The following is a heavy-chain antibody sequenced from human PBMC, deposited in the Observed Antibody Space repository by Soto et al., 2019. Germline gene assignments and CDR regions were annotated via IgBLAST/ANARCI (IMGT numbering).Heavy chain of an antibody. Sequence: QVQLVQSAAEVKKTGASVKVSCKASGYSFTSYGISWVRRAPGQGLEGMGWISPYNGHTQFVQRFQGRVSMTTDTSPKTAYMELRNLRSDDTAHYYCASDLTIVPATHPRLENYGMDVWGQGTTVIVSS. V-gene: IGHV1-18*01. CDR3: ASDLTIVPATHPRLENYGMDV. D-gene: IGHD2-2*01. J-gene: IGHJ6*02. CDR1: GYSFTSYG. CDR2: ISPYNGHT.